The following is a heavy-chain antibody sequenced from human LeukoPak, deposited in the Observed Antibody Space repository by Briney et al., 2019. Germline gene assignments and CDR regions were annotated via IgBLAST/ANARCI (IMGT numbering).Heavy chain of an antibody. J-gene: IGHJ4*02. V-gene: IGHV1-69*05. CDR1: GATFTTYA. CDR3: ARGYCSSTSCFLDY. D-gene: IGHD2-2*01. Sequence: ASVKVSCKASGATFTTYAIIWERQAPGQGLERVGGIIPVFGAANYAQRFQGRVTITTDESTSTANMELTSLRSEDTAVYYCARGYCSSTSCFLDYWGQGTLVTVSS. CDR2: IIPVFGAA.